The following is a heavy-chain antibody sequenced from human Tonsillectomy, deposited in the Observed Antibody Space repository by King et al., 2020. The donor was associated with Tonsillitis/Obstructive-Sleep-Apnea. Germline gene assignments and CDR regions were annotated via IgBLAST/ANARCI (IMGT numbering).Heavy chain of an antibody. CDR1: GGSISSYY. D-gene: IGHD3-22*01. Sequence: QLQESGPGLVKPSETLSLTCTVSGGSISSYYWNWVRQPPGKGLEWVGYIYYNGSTNYNPSLNNRVTISVDTYKNQFSLELSSVPAADTAVYYCARHWGLDYYDSSGMKYYWYFDLWGRGTLVTVSS. CDR3: ARHWGLDYYDSSGMKYYWYFDL. CDR2: IYYNGST. V-gene: IGHV4-59*08. J-gene: IGHJ2*01.